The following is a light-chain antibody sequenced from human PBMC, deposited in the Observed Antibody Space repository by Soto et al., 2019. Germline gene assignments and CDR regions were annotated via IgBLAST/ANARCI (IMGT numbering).Light chain of an antibody. V-gene: IGLV1-44*01. Sequence: QPVLTQPPSASGTPGQRVTISCSGGSSNIESNTVHWYQQLPGTAPKLLIYSTNRRPSGVPDRFSGSYSGTSASLGISALQSDDEAVYYCASWDDSLNGPVFGGGTKVTVL. CDR1: SSNIESNT. J-gene: IGLJ3*02. CDR3: ASWDDSLNGPV. CDR2: STN.